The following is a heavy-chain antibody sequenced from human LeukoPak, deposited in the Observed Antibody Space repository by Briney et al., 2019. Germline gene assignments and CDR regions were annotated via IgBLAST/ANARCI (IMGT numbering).Heavy chain of an antibody. CDR2: ISGSGSRT. CDR1: GFTFSHYA. J-gene: IGHJ4*02. CDR3: AKDYNAFDF. V-gene: IGHV3-23*01. D-gene: IGHD1-1*01. Sequence: GGSLRLSCETSGFTFSHYAMSWVRQTPGKGLEWVSAISGSGSRTYYADSVKARFTVSRDISKNILYLQMHSLTVEDTAIYFCAKDYNAFDFWGQGTLVTVSS.